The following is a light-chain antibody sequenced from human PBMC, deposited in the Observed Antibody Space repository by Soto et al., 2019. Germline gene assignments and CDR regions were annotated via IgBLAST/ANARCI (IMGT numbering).Light chain of an antibody. J-gene: IGKJ1*01. Sequence: IVLTQSPATLSLSPGERATLSCRASQSVSSYLDWYQQKPGQAPRLLIYDASTRATGIPARFSGSGSGTDFTLTITSLEPEDFAVYYCQQRSNWPPRFGQGN. CDR1: QSVSSY. CDR3: QQRSNWPPR. V-gene: IGKV3-11*01. CDR2: DAS.